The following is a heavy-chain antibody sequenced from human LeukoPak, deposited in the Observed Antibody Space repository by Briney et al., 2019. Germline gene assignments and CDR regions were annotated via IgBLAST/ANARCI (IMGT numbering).Heavy chain of an antibody. D-gene: IGHD6-13*01. Sequence: GRSLRLSCVASGFNFHDYAMHWVRQTPGKGLEWVSSTSWNSGRLGYADSVKGRFTISRDNAKNSLYLEMNSLRAEDTALYFCAKDIDSSSWYYFDYWGQGTLVTVSS. CDR1: GFNFHDYA. CDR3: AKDIDSSSWYYFDY. J-gene: IGHJ4*02. V-gene: IGHV3-9*01. CDR2: TSWNSGRL.